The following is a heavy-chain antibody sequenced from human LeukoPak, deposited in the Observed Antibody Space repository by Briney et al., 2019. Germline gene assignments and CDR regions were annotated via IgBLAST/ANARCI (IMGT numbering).Heavy chain of an antibody. CDR2: INHSGST. Sequence: PSETLSLTCAVYGGSFSGYYWSWIRQPPGKGLEWIGEINHSGSTNYNPSLKSRVTISVDTSKNQFSLKLSSVTAADTAVYYCARHRYYGSGKNWGKYNWFDPWGQGTLVTVSS. CDR1: GGSFSGYY. CDR3: ARHRYYGSGKNWGKYNWFDP. J-gene: IGHJ5*02. V-gene: IGHV4-34*01. D-gene: IGHD3-10*01.